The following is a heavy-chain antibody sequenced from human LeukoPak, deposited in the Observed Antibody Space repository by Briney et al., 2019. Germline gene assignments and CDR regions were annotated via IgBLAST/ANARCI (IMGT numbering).Heavy chain of an antibody. J-gene: IGHJ4*02. CDR3: ARIHRYCSGGACYVLDN. D-gene: IGHD2-15*01. CDR2: VYYSGST. Sequence: SETLSLTCVVSGGSVSGYYWGWLRQPPGRGLEWIGYVYYSGSTNYNPSFKSRITISVDTSRNQFSLQLSSVTAADTAVYYCARIHRYCSGGACYVLDNWGQGTLVAVSS. CDR1: GGSVSGYY. V-gene: IGHV4-59*02.